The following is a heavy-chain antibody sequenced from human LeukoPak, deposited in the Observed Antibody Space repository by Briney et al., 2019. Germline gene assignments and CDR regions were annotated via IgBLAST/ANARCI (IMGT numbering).Heavy chain of an antibody. J-gene: IGHJ4*02. CDR2: IYHSGST. CDR1: GGSISSGGYY. CDR3: VGYCSGGSCFPFDY. V-gene: IGHV4-30-2*01. D-gene: IGHD2-15*01. Sequence: TLSLTCTVSGGSISSGGYYWSWIRQPPGKGLEWIGYIYHSGSTYYNPSLKSRVTISVDKSKNQFSLKLSSVTAADTAVYYCVGYCSGGSCFPFDYWGQGTLVTVSS.